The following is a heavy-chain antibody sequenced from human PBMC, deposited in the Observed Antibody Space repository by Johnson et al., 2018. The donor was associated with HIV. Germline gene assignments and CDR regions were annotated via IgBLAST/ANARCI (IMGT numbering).Heavy chain of an antibody. V-gene: IGHV3-30*04. Sequence: QVQLVESGGGVVQPGRSLRIYCAVSEFTFSNYAMHWVRLAPGKGLQWVAVISYNSGKKYYADPVKGRFTISRDNSKNTLYLHMNTLRAEDTALYYCARTIVVVIMDAFDIWGQGTMVTVSS. D-gene: IGHD3-22*01. CDR1: EFTFSNYA. CDR2: ISYNSGKK. CDR3: ARTIVVVIMDAFDI. J-gene: IGHJ3*02.